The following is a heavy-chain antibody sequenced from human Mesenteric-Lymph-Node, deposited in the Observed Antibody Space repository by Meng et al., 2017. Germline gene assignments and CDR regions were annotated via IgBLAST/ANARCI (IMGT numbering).Heavy chain of an antibody. V-gene: IGHV3-74*01. CDR2: INSDGSST. Sequence: GGSLRLSCAASGFTFSNYWMHWVRQAPGKGLVWVSRINSDGSSTSYADSVKGRFTIFRDNAKSTLYVQMNSLRVEDTAVYYCARVGSSAGGIRMGYDHWARG. J-gene: IGHJ1*01. D-gene: IGHD6-13*01. CDR1: GFTFSNYW. CDR3: ARVGSSAGGIRMGYDH.